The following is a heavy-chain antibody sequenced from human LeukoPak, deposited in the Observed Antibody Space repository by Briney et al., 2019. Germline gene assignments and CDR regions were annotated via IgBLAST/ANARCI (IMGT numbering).Heavy chain of an antibody. Sequence: ASVKVSCKASGGTFSIYAISWVRQAPGQGLEWMGWINPNSGGTNYAQKFQGWVTMTRDTSISTAYMELSRLRSDDTAVYYCARELSGDFNHYYYYGMDVWGQGTTVTVSS. D-gene: IGHD4-17*01. V-gene: IGHV1-2*04. CDR2: INPNSGGT. CDR1: GGTFSIYA. CDR3: ARELSGDFNHYYYYGMDV. J-gene: IGHJ6*02.